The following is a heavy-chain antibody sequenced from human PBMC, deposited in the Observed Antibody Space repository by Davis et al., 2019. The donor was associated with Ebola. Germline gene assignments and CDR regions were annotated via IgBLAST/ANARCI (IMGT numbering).Heavy chain of an antibody. CDR1: GGPFSSYH. CDR3: ARDCSSTSCYAYAFDI. D-gene: IGHD2-2*01. CDR2: IHYSGST. Sequence: ETSSPPCTLPGGPFSSYHWSWIRQPPGKGLEWIGYIHYSGSTNYNPSLKSRVTISVDTSKDQFSLKLSSVTAADTAVYYCARDCSSTSCYAYAFDIWGQGTMVTVSS. V-gene: IGHV4-59*12. J-gene: IGHJ3*02.